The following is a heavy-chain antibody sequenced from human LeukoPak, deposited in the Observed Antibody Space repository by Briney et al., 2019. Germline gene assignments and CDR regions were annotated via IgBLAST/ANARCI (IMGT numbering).Heavy chain of an antibody. CDR1: GYTFTGYY. V-gene: IGHV1-2*02. CDR2: INPNSGGT. D-gene: IGHD3-16*02. J-gene: IGHJ3*02. Sequence: GASVKVSCKASGYTFTGYYIYWVRQAPGQGIEWTGWINPNSGGTNYAQKFQGRVTMTRDTSISTAYMELSRLRSDDTAVYYCARGKFNDYVWGSYRYDAFDIWGQGTMVTVSS. CDR3: ARGKFNDYVWGSYRYDAFDI.